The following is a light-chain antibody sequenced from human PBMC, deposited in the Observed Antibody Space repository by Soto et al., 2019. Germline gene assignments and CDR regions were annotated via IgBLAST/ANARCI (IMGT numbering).Light chain of an antibody. J-gene: IGLJ1*01. CDR3: SSYATSSILYD. Sequence: QSALTQPASVSGSPGQSITISCTGTSSDVGRHNYVSWYQQHQGKAPKLIVYEVTNRASGVSRRFSASKSGNTASLTISGLQAEDEADYYCSSYATSSILYDFGTGTKVTVL. V-gene: IGLV2-14*01. CDR2: EVT. CDR1: SSDVGRHNY.